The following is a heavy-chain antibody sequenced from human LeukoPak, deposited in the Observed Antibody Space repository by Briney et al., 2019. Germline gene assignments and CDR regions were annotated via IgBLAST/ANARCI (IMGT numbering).Heavy chain of an antibody. D-gene: IGHD6-13*01. J-gene: IGHJ6*02. V-gene: IGHV1-69*04. Sequence: GASVNVSCKASGGTFSSYAISWVRQAPGQGLEWMERIIPILGIANYAQKFQGRVTITADKSTSTAYMELSSLRSEDTAVYYCARDDPPAGTNTDYYYGMDVWGQGTTVTVSS. CDR1: GGTFSSYA. CDR3: ARDDPPAGTNTDYYYGMDV. CDR2: IIPILGIA.